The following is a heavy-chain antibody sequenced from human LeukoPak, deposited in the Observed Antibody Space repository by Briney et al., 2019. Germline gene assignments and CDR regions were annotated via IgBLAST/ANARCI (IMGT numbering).Heavy chain of an antibody. CDR2: ISTTANSI. CDR3: ARPVNYGGYDYYYYGMDV. V-gene: IGHV3-48*03. J-gene: IGHJ6*04. Sequence: GGSLRLSCAASGFTFSSYEMNWVRQAPGKGLEWISYISTTANSIYYADSVKGRFTISRDSAKNSLYLQMSSLRAEDTAVYCCARPVNYGGYDYYYYGMDVWGKGTTVTVSS. D-gene: IGHD5-12*01. CDR1: GFTFSSYE.